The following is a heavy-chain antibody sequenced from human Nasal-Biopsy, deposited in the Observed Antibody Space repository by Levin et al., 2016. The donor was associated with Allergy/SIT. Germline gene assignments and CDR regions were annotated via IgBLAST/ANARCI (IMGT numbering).Heavy chain of an antibody. CDR1: GGSVRSPDYY. D-gene: IGHD3-10*01. CDR3: ARLKLFWLGESDFSFHGIDV. Sequence: SETLSLTCTVSGGSVRSPDYYWAWIRQPPGKGLEWIGTIYWSGTTYYKPSLRRRVSISVDTANNFLSLRMSSVTAADTAVYYCARLKLFWLGESDFSFHGIDVWGQGTPVIVS. J-gene: IGHJ6*02. CDR2: IYWSGTT. V-gene: IGHV4-39*02.